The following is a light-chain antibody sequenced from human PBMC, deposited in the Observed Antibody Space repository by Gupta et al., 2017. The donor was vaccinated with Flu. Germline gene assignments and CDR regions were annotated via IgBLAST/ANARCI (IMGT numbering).Light chain of an antibody. V-gene: IGLV2-14*04. CDR2: DVS. J-gene: IGLJ1*01. CDR1: TTDIGTYDH. Sequence: GSTTDIGTYDHVAWYQQYPGTAPKLIFFDVSHRPSGISDRFSGSKSGTTAFPTISGLQPEDEAYYYCTSFASNIAYLFGTGTKVTVL. CDR3: TSFASNIAYL.